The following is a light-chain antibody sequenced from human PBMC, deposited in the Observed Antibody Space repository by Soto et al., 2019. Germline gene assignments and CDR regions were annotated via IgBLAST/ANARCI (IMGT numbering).Light chain of an antibody. V-gene: IGKV1-5*03. CDR3: QQYSTYLGT. CDR1: QSISGW. Sequence: DIQMTQSPSTLSASVEDRVTITCRASQSISGWLAWYQHKTGKAPKLLISKASSLESGVPSRFSGSESGTEFTLTISSLQPDDFATYYCQQYSTYLGTFGQGTKVEIK. CDR2: KAS. J-gene: IGKJ1*01.